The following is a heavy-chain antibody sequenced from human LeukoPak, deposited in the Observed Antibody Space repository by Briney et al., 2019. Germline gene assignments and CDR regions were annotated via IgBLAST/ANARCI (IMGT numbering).Heavy chain of an antibody. Sequence: SETLSLTCSVSGGSISSYYWSWIRQPPGKGLEWIGYIYYSGSTNYNPSLKSRVTISVDTSKNQFSLRLSSVTAADTAVYYCARFRDSSGYYSNAFDIWGQGTMVTVS. CDR2: IYYSGST. D-gene: IGHD3-22*01. J-gene: IGHJ3*02. V-gene: IGHV4-59*01. CDR3: ARFRDSSGYYSNAFDI. CDR1: GGSISSYY.